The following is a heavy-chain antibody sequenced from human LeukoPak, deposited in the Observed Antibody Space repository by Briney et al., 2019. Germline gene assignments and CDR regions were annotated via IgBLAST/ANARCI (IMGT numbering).Heavy chain of an antibody. CDR1: GFTFSSYG. J-gene: IGHJ4*02. V-gene: IGHV3-33*01. Sequence: GRSLRLSCAASGFTFSSYGMHWVRQAPGKGLEWVAVIWYDGSNKYYADSVKGRFTISRDNSKSTLYLQMNSLRAEDTAVYYCARDSRAVAGPPFFDYWGQGTLVAVSS. D-gene: IGHD6-19*01. CDR2: IWYDGSNK. CDR3: ARDSRAVAGPPFFDY.